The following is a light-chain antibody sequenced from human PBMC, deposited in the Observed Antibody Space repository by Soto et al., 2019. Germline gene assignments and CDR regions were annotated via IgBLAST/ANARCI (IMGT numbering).Light chain of an antibody. CDR1: SSDVGGYNY. CDR3: SSYTSSSKRV. Sequence: QSALTQPASVSGSPGQSITISCTGTSSDVGGYNYVSWYQQHPGKAPKLMIYDVSNRPSGVSNRFSGSKSGNTASLTISGLQAEDEADYYCSSYTSSSKRVFGGGTTLTVL. J-gene: IGLJ2*01. V-gene: IGLV2-14*01. CDR2: DVS.